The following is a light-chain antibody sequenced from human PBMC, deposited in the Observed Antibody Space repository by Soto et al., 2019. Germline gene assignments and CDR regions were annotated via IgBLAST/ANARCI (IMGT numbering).Light chain of an antibody. V-gene: IGLV4-69*01. Sequence: QSVLTQSPSASASLGASVKLTCTLSSGHSNYDIAWHQQQPEKGPRYLMKLISDGSHTKGDEIPDRFSGSSSGAERYLTISSLQSEDEADYYCQTWGTGNWVFGGGAKLTVL. CDR2: LISDGSH. CDR1: SGHSNYD. CDR3: QTWGTGNWV. J-gene: IGLJ3*02.